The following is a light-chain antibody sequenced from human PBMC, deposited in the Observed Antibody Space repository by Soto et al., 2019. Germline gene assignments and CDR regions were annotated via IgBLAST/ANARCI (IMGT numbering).Light chain of an antibody. CDR3: QQTYTIPFA. CDR2: GAS. CDR1: QTIDNY. J-gene: IGKJ2*01. V-gene: IGKV1-39*01. Sequence: DMQMTQSPSSLSASVGDRVTITCRPSQTIDNYLNWYQHKPGKAPKLLIYGASTLQSGVSSRFTGSASGTDFTLTIDNLQAADFATYYCQQTYTIPFAFGQGTKLEI.